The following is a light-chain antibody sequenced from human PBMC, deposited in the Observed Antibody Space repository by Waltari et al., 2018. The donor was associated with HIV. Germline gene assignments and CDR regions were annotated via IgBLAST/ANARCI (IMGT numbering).Light chain of an antibody. CDR3: QQSYSTPT. J-gene: IGKJ4*01. CDR2: AAS. V-gene: IGKV1-39*01. Sequence: DLQMTQSPSSLSASVGDRITITCRASQSISDYLNWYQQKPGKAPKLLIYAASSLQSGVSSRFSGSGSGTDFTLTISSLQPEDFATYYCQQSYSTPTFGGGTKVEIK. CDR1: QSISDY.